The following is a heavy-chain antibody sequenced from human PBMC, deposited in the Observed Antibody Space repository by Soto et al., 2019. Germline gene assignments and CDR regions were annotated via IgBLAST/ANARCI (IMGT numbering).Heavy chain of an antibody. Sequence: EVQLVESGGGLVQPGGSLRLSCAASGFTFSSYSINWVRQAPGKGLEWVSYISSSSSTIYYADSVKGRFTISRDNAKNSLYLQMNSLRAEDTAVYYCARSLRGIAVAGFDYWGQGTLVTVSS. V-gene: IGHV3-48*01. D-gene: IGHD6-19*01. J-gene: IGHJ4*02. CDR3: ARSLRGIAVAGFDY. CDR2: ISSSSSTI. CDR1: GFTFSSYS.